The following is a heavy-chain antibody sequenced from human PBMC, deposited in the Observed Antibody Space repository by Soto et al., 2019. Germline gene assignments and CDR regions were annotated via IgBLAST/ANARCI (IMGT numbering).Heavy chain of an antibody. CDR3: AKDVVDRDYYYGMDV. V-gene: IGHV3-43*01. CDR1: GFTFDDYT. D-gene: IGHD2-15*01. Sequence: GGSLRLSCAASGFTFDDYTMHWVRQAPGKGLERVSLISWDGGSTYYADSVKGRFTISRDNSKNSLYLQMNSLRTEDTALYYCAKDVVDRDYYYGMDVWGQGTTVTVSS. J-gene: IGHJ6*02. CDR2: ISWDGGST.